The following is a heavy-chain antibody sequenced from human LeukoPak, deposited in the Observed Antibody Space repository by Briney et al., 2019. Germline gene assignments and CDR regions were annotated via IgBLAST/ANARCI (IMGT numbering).Heavy chain of an antibody. V-gene: IGHV3-23*01. CDR3: AKGYSSGWTPFDY. CDR2: FSVSDTTT. J-gene: IGHJ4*02. CDR1: GFTFTNFA. Sequence: GGSLRLSCAASGFTFTNFAMSWVRQAPGKGLEWVSGFSVSDTTTHYADSVKGRFTISRDNFRNTVYLEMRSLRPEDTAVYYCAKGYSSGWTPFDYWGQGTQVTVSS. D-gene: IGHD6-19*01.